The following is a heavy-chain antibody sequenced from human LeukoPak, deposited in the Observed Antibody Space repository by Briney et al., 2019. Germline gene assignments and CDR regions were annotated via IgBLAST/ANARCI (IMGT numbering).Heavy chain of an antibody. CDR3: VGLGENY. Sequence: PGGSLRLSCAAFGFTFRRYCMSWARQASGKGLEWVANIKQDGSEKYYVDSVKGRFTISRDNAKNSLYLQMNSLRAEDTAVYYCVGLGENYWGQGTLVTVSS. D-gene: IGHD3-10*01. CDR2: IKQDGSEK. V-gene: IGHV3-7*02. J-gene: IGHJ4*02. CDR1: GFTFRRYC.